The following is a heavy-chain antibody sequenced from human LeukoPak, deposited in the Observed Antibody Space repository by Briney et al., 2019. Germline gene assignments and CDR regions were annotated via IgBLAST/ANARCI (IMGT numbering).Heavy chain of an antibody. CDR2: INPSGGST. V-gene: IGHV1-46*01. J-gene: IGHJ4*02. D-gene: IGHD5-12*01. Sequence: ASVKVSYKASGYTFTSYYMHWVRQAPGQGLEWIGIINPSGGSTSYAQKFQGRVTMTRDTSTSTVYMELSSLRSEDTAVYYCARVGGGYTFYFDYWGQGTLVTVSS. CDR3: ARVGGGYTFYFDY. CDR1: GYTFTSYY.